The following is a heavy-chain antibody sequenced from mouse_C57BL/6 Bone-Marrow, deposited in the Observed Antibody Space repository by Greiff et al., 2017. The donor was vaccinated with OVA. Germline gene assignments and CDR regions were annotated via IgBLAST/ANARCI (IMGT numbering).Heavy chain of an antibody. Sequence: QVQLKQSGPELVKPGASVKISCKASGYAFSSSWMHWVKQRPGKGLEWIGRIYPGDGDTNYNGKFKGKATLTADKSSSTAYMQLSSLTSEDSAVYYCARRRIGYYDYWGQGTTLTVSS. V-gene: IGHV1-82*01. CDR1: GYAFSSSW. CDR2: IYPGDGDT. J-gene: IGHJ2*01. CDR3: ARRRIGYYDY.